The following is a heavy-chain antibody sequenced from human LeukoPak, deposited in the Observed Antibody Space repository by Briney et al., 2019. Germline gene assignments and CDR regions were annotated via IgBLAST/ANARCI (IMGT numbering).Heavy chain of an antibody. CDR3: SGEGYCRGGSRVFYDY. CDR2: INPDSGGT. J-gene: IGHJ4*02. CDR1: AYTFTGYY. D-gene: IGHD2-15*01. V-gene: IGHV1-2*02. Sequence: ASVKVSCKASAYTFTGYYLHWVRQAPGQGLEWMGWINPDSGGTNYAQNFQGRVTMTRDTSITTAYMELSGLTSDDTAVYFCSGEGYCRGGSRVFYDYWAQGTVVTVSS.